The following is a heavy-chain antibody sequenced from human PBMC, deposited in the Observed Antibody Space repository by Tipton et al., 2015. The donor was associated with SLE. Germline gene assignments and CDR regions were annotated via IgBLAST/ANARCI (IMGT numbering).Heavy chain of an antibody. V-gene: IGHV3-48*03. J-gene: IGHJ4*02. CDR2: ISSSGGSI. CDR3: ARGGPGYTYGYEEGSFDF. D-gene: IGHD5-18*01. Sequence: GSLRLSCAVSGFTFNNHEMNWVRQAPGKGLEWVSYISSSGGSIYYADSVMGRFTISRDNAKTSLYLQMNSLTAADTAVYYCARGGPGYTYGYEEGSFDFWGQGTLVTVSS. CDR1: GFTFNNHE.